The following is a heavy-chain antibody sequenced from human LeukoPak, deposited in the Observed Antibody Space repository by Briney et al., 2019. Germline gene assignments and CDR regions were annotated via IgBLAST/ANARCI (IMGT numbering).Heavy chain of an antibody. CDR1: GGSISSSSYY. Sequence: SETLSLTCTVSGGSISSSSYYWGWIRQPPGKGLEWIGSIYYSGSTYYNPSLKSRVTISVDTSKNQFSLKLSSVTAADTAVYYCARHSLRDSSGYYFGAVYYFDYWGQGTLVTVSS. CDR2: IYYSGST. J-gene: IGHJ4*02. D-gene: IGHD3-22*01. V-gene: IGHV4-39*01. CDR3: ARHSLRDSSGYYFGAVYYFDY.